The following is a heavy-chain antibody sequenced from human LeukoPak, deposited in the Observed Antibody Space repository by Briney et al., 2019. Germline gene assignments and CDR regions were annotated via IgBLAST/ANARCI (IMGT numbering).Heavy chain of an antibody. CDR3: AKGGYGSGSYSGFDI. Sequence: GGSLRLSCAAAGFTFSDYGMNWVRQAPGKGLEWVSGISRSGISTYYADSVKGRFTISRDNSKNTLYLQMNSLRAEDTAIYYCAKGGYGSGSYSGFDIWGQGTMVTVSS. CDR2: ISRSGIST. V-gene: IGHV3-23*01. J-gene: IGHJ3*02. D-gene: IGHD3-10*01. CDR1: GFTFSDYG.